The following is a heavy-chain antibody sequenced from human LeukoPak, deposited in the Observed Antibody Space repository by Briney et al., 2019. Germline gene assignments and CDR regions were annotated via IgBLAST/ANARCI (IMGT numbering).Heavy chain of an antibody. CDR3: ASIGGTSLEY. D-gene: IGHD4-23*01. Sequence: ASVKVSCKASGYTFTDHYMHWVRQAPGQGLEWVGWINPNSGGTNYAQKFQGRVTMTRDTSINTAYMEVSRLRSDDTAVYYCASIGGTSLEYCGHGTLVTVSS. J-gene: IGHJ4*01. CDR1: GYTFTDHY. CDR2: INPNSGGT. V-gene: IGHV1-2*02.